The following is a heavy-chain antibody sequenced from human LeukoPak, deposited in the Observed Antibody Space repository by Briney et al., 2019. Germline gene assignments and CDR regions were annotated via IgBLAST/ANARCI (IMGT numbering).Heavy chain of an antibody. Sequence: SETLSLTCTVSGGSISSSSYYWSWIRQPPGKGLEWIGEINHSGSTNYNPSLKSRVTISVDTSKNQFSLKLSSVTAADTAVYYCASRYYDYVWGSYRYTHFQHWGQGTLVTVSS. V-gene: IGHV4-39*07. CDR1: GGSISSSSYY. D-gene: IGHD3-16*02. CDR2: INHSGST. CDR3: ASRYYDYVWGSYRYTHFQH. J-gene: IGHJ1*01.